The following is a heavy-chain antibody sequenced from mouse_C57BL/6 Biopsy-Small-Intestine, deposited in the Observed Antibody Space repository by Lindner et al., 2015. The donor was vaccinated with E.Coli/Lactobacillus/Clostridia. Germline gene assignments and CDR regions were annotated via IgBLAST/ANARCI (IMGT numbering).Heavy chain of an antibody. Sequence: SVKVSCKVSGYTLTELSIQWVRQAPGKGLEWMGVFDPEEGEPIHAQKFQGRVTMTGDTSTDIAYMELSSLRSEDTAVYYCATGDYGSGSYSRAYYATDVWGQGTTVTVSS. J-gene: IGHJ4*01. CDR1: GYTLTELS. CDR3: ATGDYGSGSYSRAYYATDV. D-gene: IGHD2-2*01. CDR2: FDPEEGEP. V-gene: IGHV1-18*01.